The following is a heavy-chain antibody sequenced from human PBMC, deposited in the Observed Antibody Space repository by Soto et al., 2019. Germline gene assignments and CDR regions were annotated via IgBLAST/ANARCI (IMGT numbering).Heavy chain of an antibody. CDR2: IYYSGST. D-gene: IGHD3-22*01. V-gene: IGHV4-39*01. J-gene: IGHJ4*02. CDR3: ARLHFIPKFVLSSGYYYFDY. CDR1: GGSISSSSYY. Sequence: TSETLSLTCTVSGGSISSSSYYWGWIRQPPGKGLEWIGSIYYSGSTYYNPSLKSRVTISVDTSKNQFSLKLSSVTAADTAVYYCARLHFIPKFVLSSGYYYFDYWGQRTLVT.